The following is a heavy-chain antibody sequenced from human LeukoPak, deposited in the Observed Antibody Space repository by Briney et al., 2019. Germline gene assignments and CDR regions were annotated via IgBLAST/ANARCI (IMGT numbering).Heavy chain of an antibody. Sequence: SETLSLTCTVSGGSISSYYWGWIRQPPGKGLEWIGSIYYSGSTYYNPSLKSRVTISVDTSKNQFSLKLSSVTAADTAVYYCARDRDGSGSYNAFDIWGQGTMVTVSS. CDR1: GGSISSYY. CDR2: IYYSGST. D-gene: IGHD3-10*01. CDR3: ARDRDGSGSYNAFDI. V-gene: IGHV4-39*07. J-gene: IGHJ3*02.